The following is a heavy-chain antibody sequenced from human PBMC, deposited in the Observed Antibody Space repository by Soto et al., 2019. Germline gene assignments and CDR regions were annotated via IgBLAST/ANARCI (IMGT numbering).Heavy chain of an antibody. D-gene: IGHD3-3*01. CDR3: ERGQITIFGVVNWFDP. J-gene: IGHJ5*02. CDR1: GGTFSSYT. CDR2: IIPILGIA. V-gene: IGHV1-69*02. Sequence: QVQLVQSGAEVKKPGSSVKVSCKASGGTFSSYTISWVRQAPGQGLEWMGRIIPILGIANYAQKLQGRVTITAEKSTSTDHMELSSLRSEDTAVYYCERGQITIFGVVNWFDPWGQGPLVTVSS.